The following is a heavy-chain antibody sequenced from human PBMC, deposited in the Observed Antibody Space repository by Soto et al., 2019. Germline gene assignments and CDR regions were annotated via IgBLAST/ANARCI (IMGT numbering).Heavy chain of an antibody. Sequence: EVQLVESGGGLVRPGGSLRLSCAASGFTFSSYSMNWVRQAPGKGLEWVSYISSSSSTIYYADSVKGRFTISRDNAKNSRYLQMNSLRAEDTAVYYCARVRAGLRYFDWLENYYYYMDVWGKGTTVTVSS. V-gene: IGHV3-48*01. CDR1: GFTFSSYS. CDR3: ARVRAGLRYFDWLENYYYYMDV. CDR2: ISSSSSTI. D-gene: IGHD3-9*01. J-gene: IGHJ6*03.